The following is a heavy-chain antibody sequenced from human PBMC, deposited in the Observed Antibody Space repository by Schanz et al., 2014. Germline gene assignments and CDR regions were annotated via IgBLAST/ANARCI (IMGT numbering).Heavy chain of an antibody. D-gene: IGHD3-22*01. CDR3: ARDAMQVQVTTQYWYLGL. Sequence: GSSVKVSCKASGDSFSSYAISWVRQAPGQGLEWMGGIIPISATVNNAQLLQGRVTITADESTRTAYMELSSQRSDDTAIYYCARDAMQVQVTTQYWYLGLRGCGKLVTVS. CDR1: GDSFSSYA. CDR2: IIPISATV. J-gene: IGHJ2*01. V-gene: IGHV1-69*01.